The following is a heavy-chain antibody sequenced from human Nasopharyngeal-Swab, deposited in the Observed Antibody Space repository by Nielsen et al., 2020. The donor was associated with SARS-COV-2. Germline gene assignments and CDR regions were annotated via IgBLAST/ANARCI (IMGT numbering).Heavy chain of an antibody. CDR1: GFTFSSYS. CDR2: ISSSSSYI. CDR3: TRDAIAAAGIEYYFDY. J-gene: IGHJ4*02. D-gene: IGHD6-13*01. Sequence: GESLKISCAASGFTFSSYSMNWVRQAPGKGLEWVSSISSSSSYIYYADSVKGRFTISRDNAKNSLYLQMNSLRAEDTAVYYCTRDAIAAAGIEYYFDYWGQGTLVTVSS. V-gene: IGHV3-21*01.